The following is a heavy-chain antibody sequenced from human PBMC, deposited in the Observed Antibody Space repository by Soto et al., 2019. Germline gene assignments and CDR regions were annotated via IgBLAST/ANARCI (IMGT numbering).Heavy chain of an antibody. Sequence: SETLYLTCNMSGDSYSISTYSWSWIRQPPGKALQWIGFSYQSGVTSYNPSLASRVSFSLDRSNNQCSLKLKSVTAADTAVYFCAGMPYTSGLRFDPWGPGTLVTVSS. CDR2: SYQSGVT. CDR1: GDSYSISTYS. V-gene: IGHV4-30-2*01. J-gene: IGHJ5*02. D-gene: IGHD6-19*01. CDR3: AGMPYTSGLRFDP.